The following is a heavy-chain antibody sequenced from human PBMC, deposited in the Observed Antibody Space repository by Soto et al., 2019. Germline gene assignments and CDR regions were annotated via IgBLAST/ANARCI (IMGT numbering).Heavy chain of an antibody. CDR2: ISTYNGDT. D-gene: IGHD3-3*01. V-gene: IGHV1-18*01. CDR1: GYTFTRSG. Sequence: GASVKVSCKASGYTFTRSGISWVRQAPGQGLEWMGWISTYNGDTNYAQTFQGRVTMTTDTSTSTVHMEVRSLRFDDTAVYYCARDPDDFWIGYLDYWGQGTLVTVSS. J-gene: IGHJ4*02. CDR3: ARDPDDFWIGYLDY.